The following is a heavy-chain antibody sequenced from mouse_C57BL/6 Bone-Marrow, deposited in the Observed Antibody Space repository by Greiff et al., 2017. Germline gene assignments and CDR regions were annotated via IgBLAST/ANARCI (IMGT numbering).Heavy chain of an antibody. V-gene: IGHV1-81*01. J-gene: IGHJ3*01. CDR3: ASRYGSSPAWFAY. Sequence: QVQLQQSGAELARPGASVKLSCKASGYTFTSYGISWVKQRTGQGLEWIGEIYPRSGNTYYIEKFKGKATLTADKSSSTAYMELRSLTSEDSAVYFCASRYGSSPAWFAYWGQGTLVTVSA. D-gene: IGHD1-1*01. CDR2: IYPRSGNT. CDR1: GYTFTSYG.